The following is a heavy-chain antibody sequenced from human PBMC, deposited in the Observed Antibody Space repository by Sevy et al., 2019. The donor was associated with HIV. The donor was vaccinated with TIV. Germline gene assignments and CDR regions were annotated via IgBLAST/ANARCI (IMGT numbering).Heavy chain of an antibody. D-gene: IGHD3-22*01. J-gene: IGHJ1*01. Sequence: GGSLRLSCAASGFTFSSYAMSWVRQAPGKGLEWVSAISGSGGSTYYADSVKGRFTISRDNSKNTLYLQMNSLRAEDTAVYYCAKDGKHITMIVVVISAAYFQHWGQGTLVTVSS. CDR1: GFTFSSYA. CDR2: ISGSGGST. CDR3: AKDGKHITMIVVVISAAYFQH. V-gene: IGHV3-23*01.